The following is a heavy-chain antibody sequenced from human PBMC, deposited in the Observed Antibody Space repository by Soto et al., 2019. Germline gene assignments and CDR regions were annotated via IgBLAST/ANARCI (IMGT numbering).Heavy chain of an antibody. CDR3: ARDSRWYSSSSLWVVTPPYGMDV. CDR2: INPNSGGT. J-gene: IGHJ6*02. Sequence: GASVKVSCKASGYTFTGYYMHWVRQAPGQGLEWMGWINPNSGGTNYAQKFQGWVTMTRDTSISTAYMELSRLRSDDTAVYYCARDSRWYSSSSLWVVTPPYGMDVWGQGTTVTVSS. V-gene: IGHV1-2*04. CDR1: GYTFTGYY. D-gene: IGHD6-6*01.